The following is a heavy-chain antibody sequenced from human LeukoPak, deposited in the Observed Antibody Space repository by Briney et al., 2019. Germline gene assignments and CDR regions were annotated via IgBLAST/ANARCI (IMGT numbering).Heavy chain of an antibody. Sequence: SETLSLTCTVSGGPISSYYWSWSRQPPGKGLEWIGYIYYSGSTNYNPSLKSRVTISVDTSKNQFSLKLSSVTAADTAVYYCARDRRIAVAGIGWFDPWGQGTLVTVSS. CDR2: IYYSGST. CDR3: ARDRRIAVAGIGWFDP. D-gene: IGHD6-19*01. J-gene: IGHJ5*02. V-gene: IGHV4-59*01. CDR1: GGPISSYY.